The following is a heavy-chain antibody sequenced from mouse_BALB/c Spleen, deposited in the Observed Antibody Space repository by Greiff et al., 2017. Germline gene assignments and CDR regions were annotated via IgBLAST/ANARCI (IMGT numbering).Heavy chain of an antibody. CDR2: INPSTGYT. CDR1: GYTFTSYW. CDR3: AREVPYYFDY. Sequence: VQLQQSGAELAKPGASVKMSCKASGYTFTSYWMHWVKQRHAQGLEWIGYINPSTGYTEYNQKFKDKATLTADKSSSTAYMQLSSLTSEDSAVYYCAREVPYYFDYWGQGTTLTVSS. J-gene: IGHJ2*01. V-gene: IGHV1-7*01.